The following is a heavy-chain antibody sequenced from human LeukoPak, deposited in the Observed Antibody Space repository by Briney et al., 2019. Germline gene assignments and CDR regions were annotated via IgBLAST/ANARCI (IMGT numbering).Heavy chain of an antibody. CDR2: ISSSGSIT. CDR3: ARPGITAFDI. J-gene: IGHJ3*02. V-gene: IGHV3-48*01. D-gene: IGHD3-10*01. Sequence: VXXXPGKXXELVSHISSSGSITYYADSVKGRITISRDNAKKSVSLYMNRLRAEETDVYYCARPGITAFDIWGQGTMVTVSS.